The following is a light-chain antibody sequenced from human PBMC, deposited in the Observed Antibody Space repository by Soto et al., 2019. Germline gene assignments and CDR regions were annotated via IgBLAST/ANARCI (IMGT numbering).Light chain of an antibody. CDR2: GVS. V-gene: IGKV3-20*01. CDR1: QSVSSN. J-gene: IGKJ3*01. Sequence: EIVMTQSPATLSVSPGERATLSCRASQSVSSNLAWYQQKVGQAPRLLIYGVSSRATGIPDRFSGSGSGTDFTLTISRLEPEDFAVYYCQQYGNSGVTFGPGTKVAIK. CDR3: QQYGNSGVT.